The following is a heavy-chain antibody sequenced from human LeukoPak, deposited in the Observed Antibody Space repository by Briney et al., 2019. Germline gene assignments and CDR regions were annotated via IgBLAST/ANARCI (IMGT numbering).Heavy chain of an antibody. CDR2: IDPSDSYT. CDR1: EYSFTNYW. CDR3: ARHQYSYGSSLDY. D-gene: IGHD3-10*01. J-gene: IGHJ4*02. V-gene: IGHV5-10-1*01. Sequence: GESLKISCKGSEYSFTNYWISWVRQMPGKGLEWMGRIDPSDSYTNYSPSFEGHVTISADNSITTASLQWSRLKASDTAIYYCARHQYSYGSSLDYWGQGTLVTVSS.